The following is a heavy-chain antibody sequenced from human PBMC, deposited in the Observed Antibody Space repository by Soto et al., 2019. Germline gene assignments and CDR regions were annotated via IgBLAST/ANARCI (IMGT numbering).Heavy chain of an antibody. CDR2: INAGNGNT. CDR3: ARDSPPVDY. J-gene: IGHJ4*02. V-gene: IGHV1-3*01. Sequence: ASVKVSCKASGYTFTRYAMHWVRQAPGQRLEWMGWINAGNGNTKYAQKLQGRVTLTRDTSTSTAYMELRSLRSDDTAVYYCARDSPPVDYWGQGTLVTVSS. CDR1: GYTFTRYA.